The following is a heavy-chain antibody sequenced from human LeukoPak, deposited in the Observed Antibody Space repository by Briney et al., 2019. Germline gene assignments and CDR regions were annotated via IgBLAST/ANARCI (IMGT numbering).Heavy chain of an antibody. J-gene: IGHJ4*02. CDR2: IKQDGSDK. V-gene: IGHV3-7*01. D-gene: IGHD3-22*01. CDR3: ARLRNYDSSGYYFEIDY. CDR1: GFTFSTYW. Sequence: PGGSLRLSCAASGFTFSTYWMSWVRQAPGKGLEWVANIKQDGSDKYYVDSVKGRFTISRDNAKNSLYLQMNSLRAEDTAVYYCARLRNYDSSGYYFEIDYWGQGTLVTVSS.